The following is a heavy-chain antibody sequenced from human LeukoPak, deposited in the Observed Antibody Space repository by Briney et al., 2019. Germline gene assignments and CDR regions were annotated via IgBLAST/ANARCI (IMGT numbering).Heavy chain of an antibody. V-gene: IGHV4-59*01. CDR2: VHYSGSA. CDR1: GASISSYY. CDR3: ARNRGWYATDV. D-gene: IGHD6-19*01. J-gene: IGHJ6*02. Sequence: PSETLSLTCTVSGASISSYYWSWIRQPPGKGLEWIGYVHYSGSANYNPSLESRVTMSLDKSKNQFSLELTSVTAADTAVYYCARNRGWYATDVWGQGAAVTVSS.